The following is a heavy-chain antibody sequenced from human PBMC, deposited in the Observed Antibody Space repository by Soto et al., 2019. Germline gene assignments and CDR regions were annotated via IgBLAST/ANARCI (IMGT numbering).Heavy chain of an antibody. CDR3: AKARCSTTNCYVPEF. CDR2: ISGSGGSP. J-gene: IGHJ4*02. V-gene: IGHV3-23*01. CDR1: GFTFSTYT. Sequence: GGSLSLSCAASGFTFSTYTMSWVRQAPGKGLEWVSAISGSGGSPSYADSVQGRFTISRDNPKNTLYLQMNSLRAEDTAMYYCAKARCSTTNCYVPEFWGQGTLVTVSS. D-gene: IGHD2-2*01.